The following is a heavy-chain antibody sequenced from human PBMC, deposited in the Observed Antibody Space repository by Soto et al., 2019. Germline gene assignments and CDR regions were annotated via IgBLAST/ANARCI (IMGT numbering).Heavy chain of an antibody. CDR3: ARDLGVVAATRRGYYGMDV. CDR2: IWYDGSNK. J-gene: IGHJ6*02. CDR1: GFTFSSYG. D-gene: IGHD2-15*01. Sequence: QVQLVESGGGVVQPGRSLRLSCAASGFTFSSYGMHWVRQAPGKGLEWVAVIWYDGSNKYYADSVKGRFTISRDNSKNTLYLQMNSRRAEDTAVYYCARDLGVVAATRRGYYGMDVWGQGTTVTVSS. V-gene: IGHV3-33*01.